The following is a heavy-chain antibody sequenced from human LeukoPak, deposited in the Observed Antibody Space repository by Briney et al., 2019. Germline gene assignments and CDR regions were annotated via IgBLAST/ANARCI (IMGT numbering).Heavy chain of an antibody. Sequence: PSETLSLTCTVSGGSISSYYWSWIRQPPGKGLEWIGYIYYSGSINYNPSLKSRVTISVDTSKNQFSLKLSSVTAADTAVYYCARSIRWLQFFDYWGQGTLVTVSS. CDR1: GGSISSYY. CDR3: ARSIRWLQFFDY. J-gene: IGHJ4*02. D-gene: IGHD5-24*01. CDR2: IYYSGSI. V-gene: IGHV4-59*01.